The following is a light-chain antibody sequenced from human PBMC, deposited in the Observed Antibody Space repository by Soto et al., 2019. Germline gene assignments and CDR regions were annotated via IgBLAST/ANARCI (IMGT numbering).Light chain of an antibody. CDR3: QQYESLPYT. Sequence: DIQVTQSPPSLSASVGDRVTITCRATQDTRNYLNWYQVKPGKAPKLLIYDGSNLEIGVPSRFGGSASGTDFTFTIRDLQPEDVATYYCQQYESLPYTFGQGTKVHIK. CDR2: DGS. V-gene: IGKV1-33*01. CDR1: QDTRNY. J-gene: IGKJ2*01.